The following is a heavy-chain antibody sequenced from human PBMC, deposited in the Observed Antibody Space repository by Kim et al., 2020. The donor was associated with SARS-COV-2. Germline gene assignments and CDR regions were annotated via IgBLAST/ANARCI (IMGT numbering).Heavy chain of an antibody. CDR2: IYYSGST. J-gene: IGHJ4*02. Sequence: SETLSLTCTVSGGSISSSSYYWGWIRQPPGKGLEWIGSIYYSGSTYYNPSLKSRVTISVDTSKNQFSLKLSSVTAADTAVYYCACHSGYVWELFDYWGQGTLVTVSS. CDR1: GGSISSSSYY. CDR3: ACHSGYVWELFDY. V-gene: IGHV4-39*01. D-gene: IGHD3-16*01.